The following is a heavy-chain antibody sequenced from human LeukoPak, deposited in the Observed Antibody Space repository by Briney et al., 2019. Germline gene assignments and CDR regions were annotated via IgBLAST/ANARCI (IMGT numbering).Heavy chain of an antibody. Sequence: SETLSLTCTVSGGSISSAGYYWSWIRQHPGKGLEWIGYIYYSGSTYYNPSLKRRITISVDTSENQFSLKLSSVTAADTAVYYCARADLGPSGGDDWSFDLWGRGTLVTVSS. D-gene: IGHD3-16*01. V-gene: IGHV4-31*03. J-gene: IGHJ2*01. CDR1: GGSISSAGYY. CDR2: IYYSGST. CDR3: ARADLGPSGGDDWSFDL.